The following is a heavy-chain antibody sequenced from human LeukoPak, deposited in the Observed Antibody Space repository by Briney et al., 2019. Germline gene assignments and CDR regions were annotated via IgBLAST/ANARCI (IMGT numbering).Heavy chain of an antibody. V-gene: IGHV3-7*01. J-gene: IGHJ4*02. Sequence: GGSLRLSCAASGFTFSGYWTMWVRQTPGKGLEWVANIKQDGSVKQYVDSVKGRFTISRDNAKNSLYLQMDSLRAEDTAVYYCAKFSRAADSYWGQGTLVTVSS. CDR2: IKQDGSVK. CDR3: AKFSRAADSY. D-gene: IGHD2-15*01. CDR1: GFTFSGYW.